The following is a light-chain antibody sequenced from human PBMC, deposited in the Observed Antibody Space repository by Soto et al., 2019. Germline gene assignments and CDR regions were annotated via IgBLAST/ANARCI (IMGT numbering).Light chain of an antibody. Sequence: EIVMTQSPATLSASPGERATLSCRASQSVSSNLAWYQQNPGQAPRLLIYGASTRATGIPARFSGSGSGTGFTLTISSLQSEDFAVYYCQQYNNCPLTFGGGTKVEIK. V-gene: IGKV3-15*01. J-gene: IGKJ4*01. CDR1: QSVSSN. CDR3: QQYNNCPLT. CDR2: GAS.